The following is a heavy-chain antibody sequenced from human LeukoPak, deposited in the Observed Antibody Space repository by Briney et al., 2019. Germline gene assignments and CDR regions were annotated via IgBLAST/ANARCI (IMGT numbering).Heavy chain of an antibody. CDR1: GFTFSSYG. J-gene: IGHJ4*02. CDR3: ASRSGSYLDPFDY. V-gene: IGHV3-30*02. D-gene: IGHD3-22*01. CDR2: IRYDGSNK. Sequence: PGGSLRLSCAASGFTFSSYGMHWVRQAPGKGLEGGAFIRYDGSNKYYADSVKGRFTISRDNSKNMLYLLMNSLRAEDTAVYYCASRSGSYLDPFDYWGQGTLVTVSS.